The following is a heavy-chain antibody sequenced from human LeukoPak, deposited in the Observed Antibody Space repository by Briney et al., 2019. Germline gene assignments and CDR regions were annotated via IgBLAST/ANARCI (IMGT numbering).Heavy chain of an antibody. CDR1: GFTFSNYV. CDR3: ARGLGATSDY. CDR2: IRGSGGST. J-gene: IGHJ4*02. V-gene: IGHV3-23*01. Sequence: GGSLRLSCAASGFTFSNYVMSWVRQAPGKGLEWVSGIRGSGGSTYYADSVKGRFTISRDNAKNSLYLQINSLRAEDTAVYYCARGLGATSDYWGQGTLVTVSS. D-gene: IGHD1-26*01.